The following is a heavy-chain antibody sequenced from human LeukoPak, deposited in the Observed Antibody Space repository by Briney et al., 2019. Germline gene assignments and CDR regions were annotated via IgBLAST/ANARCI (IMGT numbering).Heavy chain of an antibody. CDR1: GGSISSGGYY. CDR2: IYHSGST. V-gene: IGHV4-30-2*01. D-gene: IGHD3-22*01. Sequence: SETLSLTCTVSGGSISSGGYYWSWIRQPPGKGLEWIGYIYHSGSTYYNPSFKSRVTISVDRSKNQFSLKLSSVTAADTAVYYCARVRYFDTSGYYYDFDSWGQGTLVTVSS. CDR3: ARVRYFDTSGYYYDFDS. J-gene: IGHJ4*02.